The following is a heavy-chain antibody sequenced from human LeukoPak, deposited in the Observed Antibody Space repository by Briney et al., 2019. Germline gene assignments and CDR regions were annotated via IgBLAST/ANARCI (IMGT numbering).Heavy chain of an antibody. CDR3: ARSLTDGYSSSWYRNWYFDL. D-gene: IGHD6-13*01. CDR1: GFTFSSYW. J-gene: IGHJ2*01. V-gene: IGHV3-74*01. Sequence: PGGSLRLSCAASGFTFSSYWMHWVRQAPGKGLVWVSRINSDGSSTSYADSVKGRFTISRDNAKNTLYLQMNSLRAEDTAVYYCARSLTDGYSSSWYRNWYFDLWAVAPWSLSPQ. CDR2: INSDGSST.